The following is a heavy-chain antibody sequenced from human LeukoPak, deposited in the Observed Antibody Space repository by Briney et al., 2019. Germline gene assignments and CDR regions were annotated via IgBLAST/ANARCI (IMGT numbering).Heavy chain of an antibody. CDR1: GFTFSSYA. CDR3: AKTKGYSYGYYFDY. Sequence: GGSLRLSCAASGFTFSSYAMHWVRQSLGKGLEWVAVMSYDGFNKYYADSVKGRFTISRDNSKNTLYLQMNSLRAEDTAVYYCAKTKGYSYGYYFDYWGQGTLVTVSS. CDR2: MSYDGFNK. V-gene: IGHV3-30*18. D-gene: IGHD5-18*01. J-gene: IGHJ4*02.